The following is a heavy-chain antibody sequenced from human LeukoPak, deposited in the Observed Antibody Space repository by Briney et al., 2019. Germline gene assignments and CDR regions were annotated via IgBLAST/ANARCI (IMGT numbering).Heavy chain of an antibody. D-gene: IGHD4/OR15-4a*01. Sequence: GGSLRLSCATSGFTFSSYSLNWARQAPGKGLEWVSYISSDNIKYADSVKGRFTISRDNAKNTLYLQMNSLRAEDTAVYYCARDVDYGVGVWGRGTMVTVSS. CDR3: ARDVDYGVGV. CDR1: GFTFSSYS. V-gene: IGHV3-48*01. J-gene: IGHJ3*01. CDR2: ISSDNI.